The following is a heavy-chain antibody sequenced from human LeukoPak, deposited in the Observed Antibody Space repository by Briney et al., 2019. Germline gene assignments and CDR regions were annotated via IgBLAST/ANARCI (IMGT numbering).Heavy chain of an antibody. D-gene: IGHD3-3*01. Sequence: ASVKVSCKASGYTFTSYYMHWVRQAPGQGLEWMGIINPSGGSTSYAQKFQGRVTMTRDTSTSTVYMELSSLRSEDTAVYYCARRSGYYPGYYYYGMDVWGQGTTVTVSS. CDR3: ARRSGYYPGYYYYGMDV. J-gene: IGHJ6*02. CDR1: GYTFTSYY. V-gene: IGHV1-46*01. CDR2: INPSGGST.